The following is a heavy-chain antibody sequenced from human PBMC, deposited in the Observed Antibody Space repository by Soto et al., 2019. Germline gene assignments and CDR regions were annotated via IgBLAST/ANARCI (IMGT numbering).Heavy chain of an antibody. CDR3: ATAPSPFVGGYSYYYYGMDV. CDR2: ISGSGGST. Sequence: GGSLRLSCAASGFTFSSYAMSWVRQAPGKGLEWVSAISGSGGSTYYADSVKGRFTISRDNSKNTLYLQMNSLRAEDTAVYYCATAPSPFVGGYSYYYYGMDVWGQGTTVTVSS. J-gene: IGHJ6*02. D-gene: IGHD3-22*01. CDR1: GFTFSSYA. V-gene: IGHV3-23*01.